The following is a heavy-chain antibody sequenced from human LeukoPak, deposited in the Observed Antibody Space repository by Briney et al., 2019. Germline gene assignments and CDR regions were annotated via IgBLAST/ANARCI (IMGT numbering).Heavy chain of an antibody. J-gene: IGHJ4*02. Sequence: GGSLRLSCAASGFTFSSYSMNWVRQAPGKGLEWVSSISSSSSYIYYADSVKGRFTISRDNAKNSLYLQMNSLRAEDTVVYYCARDQLLGYIAAAGAPFDYWGQGTLVTVSS. CDR3: ARDQLLGYIAAAGAPFDY. CDR2: ISSSSSYI. D-gene: IGHD6-13*01. V-gene: IGHV3-21*01. CDR1: GFTFSSYS.